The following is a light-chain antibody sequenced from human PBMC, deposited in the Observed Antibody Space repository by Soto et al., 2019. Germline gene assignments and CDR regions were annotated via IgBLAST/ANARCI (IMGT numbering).Light chain of an antibody. CDR1: QSISTY. V-gene: IGKV3-11*01. J-gene: IGKJ4*01. CDR2: DAS. Sequence: EIVLTQSPATLSLSPGERATLSCRASQSISTYLAWYQQKPGQAPRLLIYDASYRATGIPDRFSGSGSGTDFTLTISSLQPEDFATYYCLQHNSYPLTFGGGTKVDIK. CDR3: LQHNSYPLT.